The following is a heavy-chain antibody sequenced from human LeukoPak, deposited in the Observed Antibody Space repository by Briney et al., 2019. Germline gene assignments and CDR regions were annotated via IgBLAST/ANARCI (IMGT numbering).Heavy chain of an antibody. CDR2: ISGSGGST. J-gene: IGHJ4*02. Sequence: GGSLRPSCAASGFTFSSYAMSWVRQAPGKGLEWVLAISGSGGSTYYADSVKGRFTISRDNSKNTLYLQMNSLRAEDTAVYYCAKGYTVTTYYFDYWGQGTLVTVSS. V-gene: IGHV3-23*01. CDR3: AKGYTVTTYYFDY. CDR1: GFTFSSYA. D-gene: IGHD4-17*01.